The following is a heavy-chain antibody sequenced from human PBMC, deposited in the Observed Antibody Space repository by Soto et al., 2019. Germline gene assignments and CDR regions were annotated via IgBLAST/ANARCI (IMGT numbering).Heavy chain of an antibody. D-gene: IGHD1-1*01. J-gene: IGHJ4*02. V-gene: IGHV3-30*18. Sequence: GGSLRLSCAASGFTFSNYAMHWVRQAPGKGLEWVALTSYDGNDDYYTDSVKGRFTISRDNSNNTLFLQMNSPRPEDTAVYYCAKDKGVFNWVTSYFAYWGQGALVPVSS. CDR2: TSYDGNDD. CDR1: GFTFSNYA. CDR3: AKDKGVFNWVTSYFAY.